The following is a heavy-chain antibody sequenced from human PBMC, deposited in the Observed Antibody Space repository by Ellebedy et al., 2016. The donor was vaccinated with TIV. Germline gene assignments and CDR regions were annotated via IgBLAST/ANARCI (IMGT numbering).Heavy chain of an antibody. D-gene: IGHD3-22*01. CDR2: IYHSGST. J-gene: IGHJ5*02. Sequence: SETLSLXXSVSGVSIRSYYWSWIRQPPGKGLEWIGYIYHSGSTNYNPSLKSRVTMAIGASQNQFSLKLNSVTAADTAVYYCARGVSLDPWGQGTRVTVSS. CDR3: ARGVSLDP. CDR1: GVSIRSYY. V-gene: IGHV4-59*01.